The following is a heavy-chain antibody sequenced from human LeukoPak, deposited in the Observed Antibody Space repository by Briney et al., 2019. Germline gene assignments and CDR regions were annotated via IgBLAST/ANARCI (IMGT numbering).Heavy chain of an antibody. D-gene: IGHD2-8*01. V-gene: IGHV4-34*01. CDR2: INHSGST. J-gene: IGHJ4*02. Sequence: SETLSLTCAVYGGSFSGYYWSWIRQPPGKGLEWIGEINHSGSTNYNPSLKSRVTISVDTSKNQFSLKLSSVTAADTAVYYCARGRGRYCTNGVCSIFDYWGQGTLVTVSS. CDR1: GGSFSGYY. CDR3: ARGRGRYCTNGVCSIFDY.